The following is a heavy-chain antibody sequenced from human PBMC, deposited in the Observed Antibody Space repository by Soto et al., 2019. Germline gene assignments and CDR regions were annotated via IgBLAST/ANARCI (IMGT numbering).Heavy chain of an antibody. Sequence: QVHLVQSGAEVKRPGASVKVSCKASGYILTDYYIHWVRQAPGQGLEWLGWINPNSGGTNYAQKFRGRVTLSRDTSISTSYLELGRLTTDDTAVYYCARDGGVASVYGMDVWGQGTTVTVSS. CDR1: GYILTDYY. J-gene: IGHJ6*02. CDR2: INPNSGGT. CDR3: ARDGGVASVYGMDV. V-gene: IGHV1-2*02. D-gene: IGHD5-12*01.